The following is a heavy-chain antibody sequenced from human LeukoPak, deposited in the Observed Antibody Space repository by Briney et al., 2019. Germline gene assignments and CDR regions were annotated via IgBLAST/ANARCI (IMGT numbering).Heavy chain of an antibody. V-gene: IGHV3-21*01. D-gene: IGHD3-22*01. CDR3: ASRVVYYYDSSGSLDDY. CDR2: ISSSSSYI. CDR1: GFTFSGYS. J-gene: IGHJ4*02. Sequence: GGSLRLSCAASGFTFSGYSMNWVRQAPGKGLEWVSSISSSSSYIYYADSVKGRFTISRDNAKNSLYLQMNSLRAEDTAVYYCASRVVYYYDSSGSLDDYWGQGTLVTVSS.